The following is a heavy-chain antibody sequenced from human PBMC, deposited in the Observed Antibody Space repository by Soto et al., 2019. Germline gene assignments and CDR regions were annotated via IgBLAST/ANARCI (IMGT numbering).Heavy chain of an antibody. CDR2: IIPIFGTA. J-gene: IGHJ2*01. CDR3: AGERIAVAGPPSWYFDL. D-gene: IGHD6-19*01. V-gene: IGHV1-69*12. CDR1: GGTFSSYA. Sequence: QVQLVQSGAEVKKPGSSVKVSCKASGGTFSSYAISWVRPAPGQGLEWMGGIIPIFGTANYAQKFQGRVTITADESTRTADRGLGTVRSEDTGVYYCAGERIAVAGPPSWYFDLWGRGTLVTVSS.